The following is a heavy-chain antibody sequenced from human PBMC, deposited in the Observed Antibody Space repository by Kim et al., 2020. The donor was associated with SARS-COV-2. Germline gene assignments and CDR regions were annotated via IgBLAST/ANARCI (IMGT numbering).Heavy chain of an antibody. CDR3: GREGSEASGSYYNRLDF. CDR2: VDQSGST. J-gene: IGHJ4*02. CDR1: GGSVSSGSDY. V-gene: IGHV4-61*01. D-gene: IGHD3-10*01. Sequence: SETLSLTCTVSGGSVSSGSDYWSWVRQPPGKGLEWIGYVDQSGSTDYNPSLKSRVTISADTSNRQFFLWLNYVTAADTAVYYCGREGSEASGSYYNRLDFWGQGTLVTVSS.